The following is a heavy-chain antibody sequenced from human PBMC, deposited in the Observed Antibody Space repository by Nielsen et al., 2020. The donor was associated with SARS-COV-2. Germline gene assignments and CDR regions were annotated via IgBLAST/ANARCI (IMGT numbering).Heavy chain of an antibody. CDR2: MNPNSGNT. D-gene: IGHD3-16*02. V-gene: IGHV1-8*01. Sequence: ASVKVSCKASGYTFTSYDINWVRQATGQGLEWMGWMNPNSGNTGYAQKFQGRVTMTRNTSISTAYMELSSLRSEDTAVYHCARASREYDYVWGSYRYIDYWGQGTLVTVSS. CDR1: GYTFTSYD. CDR3: ARASREYDYVWGSYRYIDY. J-gene: IGHJ4*02.